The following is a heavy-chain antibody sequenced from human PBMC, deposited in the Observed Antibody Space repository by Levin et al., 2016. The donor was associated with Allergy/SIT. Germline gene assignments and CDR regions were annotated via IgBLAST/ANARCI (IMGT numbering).Heavy chain of an antibody. J-gene: IGHJ5*02. CDR2: IFSNDEK. V-gene: IGHV2-26*01. CDR3: ARGVRGGVYSSSWYWFDP. Sequence: WIRQPPGKALEWLAHIFSNDEKSYSTSLKSRLTISKDTSKSQVVLTMTNMDPVDTATYYCARGVRGGVYSSSWYWFDPWGQGTLVTVSS. D-gene: IGHD6-13*01.